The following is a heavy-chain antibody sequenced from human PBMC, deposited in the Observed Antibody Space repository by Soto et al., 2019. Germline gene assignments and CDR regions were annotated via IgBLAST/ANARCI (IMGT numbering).Heavy chain of an antibody. CDR3: ARRGYSSSWYSYYYYGMDV. CDR2: MNPNSGNT. Sequence: ASVKVYCKASGYTFTSYDINWVRQATGQGLEWMGCMNPNSGNTGYAQKFQGRVTMTRNTSISTAYMELSSLRSEDTAVYYCARRGYSSSWYSYYYYGMDVWGQGTTVTVSS. CDR1: GYTFTSYD. J-gene: IGHJ6*02. D-gene: IGHD6-13*01. V-gene: IGHV1-8*01.